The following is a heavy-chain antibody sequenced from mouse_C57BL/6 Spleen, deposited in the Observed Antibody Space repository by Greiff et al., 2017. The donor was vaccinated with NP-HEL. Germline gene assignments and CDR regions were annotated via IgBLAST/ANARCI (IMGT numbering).Heavy chain of an antibody. CDR3: AREGGSSPWFAY. CDR1: GFNINNTY. J-gene: IGHJ3*01. D-gene: IGHD1-1*01. V-gene: IGHV14-3*01. Sequence: VQLQQSVAELVRPGASVKLSCTASGFNINNTYMHWVKQRPEQGLEWIGRIDPANGSTKYAQKFQGKATLTADTSSNTAYLQLSSLISEDTAIYYCAREGGSSPWFAYWGQGTLVTVSA. CDR2: IDPANGST.